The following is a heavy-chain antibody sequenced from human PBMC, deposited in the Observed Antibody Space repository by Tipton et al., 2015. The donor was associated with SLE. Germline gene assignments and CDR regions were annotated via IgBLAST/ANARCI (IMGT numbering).Heavy chain of an antibody. V-gene: IGHV4-30-2*01. D-gene: IGHD6-19*01. J-gene: IGHJ4*02. CDR3: ARLSSGWGGGYFGY. CDR1: GGSISSGGYS. CDR2: IYHSGST. Sequence: TLSLTCTVSGGSISSGGYSWSWIRQPPGKGLEWIGYIYHSGSTYYNPSLKSRVTISVDRSKNQFSLKLSSVTAADTAVYYCARLSSGWGGGYFGYWGQGTLVTVSS.